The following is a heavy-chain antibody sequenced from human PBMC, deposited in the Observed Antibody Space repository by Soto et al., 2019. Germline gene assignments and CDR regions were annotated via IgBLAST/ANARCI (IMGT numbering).Heavy chain of an antibody. D-gene: IGHD2-2*01. CDR1: GGSISSGDYY. Sequence: CTVSGGSISSGDYYWSWIRQPPGKGLEWIGYIYYSGSTYYNPSLKSRVTISVDTSKNQFSLKLSSVTAADTAVYYCAREVRGYCSSTSCPQNYYYYGMDVWGQGTTVTVSS. CDR2: IYYSGST. J-gene: IGHJ6*02. V-gene: IGHV4-30-4*01. CDR3: AREVRGYCSSTSCPQNYYYYGMDV.